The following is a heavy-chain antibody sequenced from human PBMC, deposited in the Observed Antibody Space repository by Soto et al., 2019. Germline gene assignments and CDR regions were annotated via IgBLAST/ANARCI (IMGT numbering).Heavy chain of an antibody. CDR3: ARTPWDGYTGYYCDY. CDR2: IYHSGST. CDR1: GGSISSSNW. J-gene: IGHJ4*02. D-gene: IGHD5-18*01. V-gene: IGHV4-4*02. Sequence: QVQLQDSGPGLVKPSGTLSLTCAVSGGSISSSNWWSWVRQPPGKGLEWIGEIYHSGSTNCNPSLKSRVTISVDKSKNQFSLKLSSVTAADTAVYSCARTPWDGYTGYYCDYWGQGTLVTGSS.